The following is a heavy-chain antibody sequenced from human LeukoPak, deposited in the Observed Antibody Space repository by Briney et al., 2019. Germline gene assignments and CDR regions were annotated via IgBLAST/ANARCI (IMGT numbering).Heavy chain of an antibody. CDR1: GFTFSSYA. CDR2: ISYDGSNK. Sequence: GGSLRLSCAASGFTFSSYAMHWVRQAPGKGLEWVAVISYDGSNKYYADSAKGRFTISRDNSKNTLYLQMNSLRAEDTAVYYCTTDRERGYSYGYFDYWGQGTLVTVSS. CDR3: TTDRERGYSYGYFDY. D-gene: IGHD5-18*01. J-gene: IGHJ4*02. V-gene: IGHV3-30-3*01.